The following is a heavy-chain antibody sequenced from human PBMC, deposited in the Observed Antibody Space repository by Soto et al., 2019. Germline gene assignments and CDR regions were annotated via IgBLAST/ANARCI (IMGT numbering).Heavy chain of an antibody. Sequence: QVQLVQSGAEVKKPGASVKVSCKASGYTITSYGISWVRQAPGQGLEWKGRISVYNGNTNYAQKFQGRVTMTTDTSTSTAYMELRSLRSDNTAVYYCAKVVGALGHWFDPWGQGTLVTVSS. V-gene: IGHV1-18*01. CDR2: ISVYNGNT. D-gene: IGHD1-26*01. CDR1: GYTITSYG. J-gene: IGHJ5*02. CDR3: AKVVGALGHWFDP.